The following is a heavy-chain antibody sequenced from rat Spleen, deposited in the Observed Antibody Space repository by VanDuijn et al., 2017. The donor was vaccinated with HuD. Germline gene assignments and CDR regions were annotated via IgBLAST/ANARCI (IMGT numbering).Heavy chain of an antibody. CDR2: ISNGGGNI. J-gene: IGHJ3*01. CDR1: GFTFINYY. Sequence: EVHLVESGGGLVKPGGSMKLSCAASGFTFINYYMAWVRMAPTKGLEWVASISNGGGNIYYRDSVKDRFTISRDNANTTLYLQLDSLRSEDTATYYCARPDYGYPFAYWGQGTLVTVSS. CDR3: ARPDYGYPFAY. V-gene: IGHV5-25*01. D-gene: IGHD1-7*01.